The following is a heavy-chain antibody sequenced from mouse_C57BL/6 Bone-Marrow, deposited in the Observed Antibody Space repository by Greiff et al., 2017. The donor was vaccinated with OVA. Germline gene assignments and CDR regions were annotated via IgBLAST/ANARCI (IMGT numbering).Heavy chain of an antibody. CDR3: ARPIYYDYAWFAY. CDR2: ISSGSSTI. D-gene: IGHD2-4*01. J-gene: IGHJ3*01. Sequence: EVHLVESGGGLVKPGGSLKLSCAASGFTFSDYGMHWVRQAPEKGLEWVAYISSGSSTIYYADTVKGRFTISRDNAKNTLFLQMTSLRSEDTAMYYCARPIYYDYAWFAYRGQGTLVTVSA. V-gene: IGHV5-17*01. CDR1: GFTFSDYG.